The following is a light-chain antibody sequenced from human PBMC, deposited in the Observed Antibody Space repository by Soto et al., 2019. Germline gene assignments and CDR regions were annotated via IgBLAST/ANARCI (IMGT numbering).Light chain of an antibody. Sequence: DIQMTQSPSTLSASVGDRVTITCRASQSISSWLAWYQQKPGKAPKLLIYKASSLESGVPSRFIGSGSGTEFTLTISRLQPDDFATYYCQQYNSYSRTFGQGTNVEIK. CDR1: QSISSW. CDR2: KAS. J-gene: IGKJ1*01. CDR3: QQYNSYSRT. V-gene: IGKV1-5*03.